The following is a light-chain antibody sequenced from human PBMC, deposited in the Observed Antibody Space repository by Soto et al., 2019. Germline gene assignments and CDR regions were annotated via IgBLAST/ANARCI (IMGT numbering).Light chain of an antibody. V-gene: IGKV3D-11*03. CDR3: LHHGSSLWT. J-gene: IGKJ1*01. CDR2: QTS. CDR1: QYINTR. Sequence: EIVLTQSPATLSSFPGDRVTLSCRASQYINTRLAWYQHRPGQSPRLLIYQTSLRAAGIPARFSASGSGTDFTLTISDVQPEDFAMYYCLHHGSSLWTFGQGTKVDIK.